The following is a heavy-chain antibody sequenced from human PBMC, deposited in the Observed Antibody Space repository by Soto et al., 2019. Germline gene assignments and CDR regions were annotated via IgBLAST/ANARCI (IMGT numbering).Heavy chain of an antibody. J-gene: IGHJ4*02. CDR3: ARDRDDYGSGNYYNRIDF. Sequence: QVQLVQSGAEVKKPGSSVKVSCKASGGIFSTYAISWLRQAPGQGLEWMGGIIPIFGTPNYAQRFQGRVTNNADESTSTAYMELSRLRSEDTAVYYCARDRDDYGSGNYYNRIDFWGQGTLVTVSS. CDR2: IIPIFGTP. V-gene: IGHV1-69*01. CDR1: GGIFSTYA. D-gene: IGHD3-10*01.